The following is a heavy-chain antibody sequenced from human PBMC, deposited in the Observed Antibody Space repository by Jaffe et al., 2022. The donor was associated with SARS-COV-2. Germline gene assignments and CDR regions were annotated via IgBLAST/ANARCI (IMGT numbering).Heavy chain of an antibody. CDR2: IKHDGSEE. CDR1: GFTFNSYW. CDR3: ARLGQCGSSTCYTGRDQPLDY. Sequence: EVQVVESGGGLVQPGGSLRLSCAASGFTFNSYWMSWVRQAPGTGLEWVANIKHDGSEEYYVDSVKGRFAISRDNAKNSLYLQMNGLRADDTAVYYCARLGQCGSSTCYTGRDQPLDYWGQGTLVTVSS. J-gene: IGHJ4*02. V-gene: IGHV3-7*03. D-gene: IGHD2-2*01.